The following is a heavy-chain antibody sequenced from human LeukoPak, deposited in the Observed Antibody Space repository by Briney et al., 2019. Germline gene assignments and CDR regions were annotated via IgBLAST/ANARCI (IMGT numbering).Heavy chain of an antibody. Sequence: GGSLRLACAASAFTFDDYGMSWVRQAPGKGLEWVSGINWNGGSTGYADSVKGRFTISRDNAKNSLYLQMNSLRAEDTALYYCARDPLTLPGPGIAAAPGFDPWGQGTLVTVSS. J-gene: IGHJ5*02. V-gene: IGHV3-20*04. CDR1: AFTFDDYG. CDR3: ARDPLTLPGPGIAAAPGFDP. CDR2: INWNGGST. D-gene: IGHD6-13*01.